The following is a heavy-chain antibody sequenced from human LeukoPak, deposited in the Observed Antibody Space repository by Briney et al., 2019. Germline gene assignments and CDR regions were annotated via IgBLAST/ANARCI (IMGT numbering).Heavy chain of an antibody. CDR1: GGSISTDY. Sequence: PSETLSLTCTVSGGSISTDYWSWIRQSPGKGLEWIGYIYYSGTTSYNPSLKSRVTISLDTSKNQFSLKLSSVTAADTAVYYCARGANWGSPDYWGQGTLVTVSS. J-gene: IGHJ4*02. CDR2: IYYSGTT. V-gene: IGHV4-59*01. CDR3: ARGANWGSPDY. D-gene: IGHD7-27*01.